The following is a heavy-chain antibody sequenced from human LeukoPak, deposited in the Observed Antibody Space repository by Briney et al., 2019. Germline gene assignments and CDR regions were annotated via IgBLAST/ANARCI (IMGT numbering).Heavy chain of an antibody. Sequence: GGSLRLSCAASGFTVSSNYMSWVRQAPGEGLEWVSVIYSGGSTYYADSVKGRFTISRDNSKNTLYLQMNSLRAEDTAVYYCARDLRGYYDSSGYYFDAFDIWGQGTMVTVSS. D-gene: IGHD3-22*01. V-gene: IGHV3-53*01. J-gene: IGHJ3*02. CDR2: IYSGGST. CDR3: ARDLRGYYDSSGYYFDAFDI. CDR1: GFTVSSNY.